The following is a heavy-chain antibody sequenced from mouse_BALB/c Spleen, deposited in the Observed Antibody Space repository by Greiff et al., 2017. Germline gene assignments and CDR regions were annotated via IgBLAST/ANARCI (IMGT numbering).Heavy chain of an antibody. CDR2: IGYDGSN. V-gene: IGHV3-6*02. CDR3: AREGVTTVVATEDYYAMDY. CDR1: GYSITSGYY. D-gene: IGHD1-1*01. J-gene: IGHJ4*01. Sequence: VQLQQSGPGLVKPSQSLSLTCSVTGYSITSGYYWNWIRQFPGNKLEWMGYIGYDGSNNYNPSLKNRISITRDTSKNQFFLKLNSVTTEDTATYYCAREGVTTVVATEDYYAMDYWGQGTSVTVSS.